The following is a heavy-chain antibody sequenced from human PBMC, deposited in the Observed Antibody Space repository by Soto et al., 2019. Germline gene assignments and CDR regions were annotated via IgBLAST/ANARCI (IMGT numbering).Heavy chain of an antibody. V-gene: IGHV3-21*01. CDR1: GFTLRTFG. CDR2: ISSSSTYI. D-gene: IGHD3-22*01. Sequence: PGGSLRLSCAASGFTLRTFGMNWVRQAPGKGLEWVSSISSSSTYIYYADSVKGRFTISRDNAKNSLYLQMNSLRAEDTAVYYCARDQLYYNDISGRPLNAFDVWGQGTMVTVSS. CDR3: ARDQLYYNDISGRPLNAFDV. J-gene: IGHJ3*01.